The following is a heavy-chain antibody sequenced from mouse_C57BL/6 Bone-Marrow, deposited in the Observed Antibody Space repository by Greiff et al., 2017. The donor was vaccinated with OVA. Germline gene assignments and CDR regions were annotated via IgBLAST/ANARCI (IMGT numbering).Heavy chain of an antibody. D-gene: IGHD1-1*01. CDR2: IDPSDSYT. CDR1: GYTFTSYW. Sequence: QVQLQQPGAELVMPGASVKLSCKASGYTFTSYWMHWVKQRPGQGLEWIGEIDPSDSYTNYNQKFKGKSTLTVDKSSSTAYMQLSSLTSEDSAFYYCAREFITAVVGARDYWGQGTAVTVSA. V-gene: IGHV1-69*01. J-gene: IGHJ4*01. CDR3: AREFITAVVGARDY.